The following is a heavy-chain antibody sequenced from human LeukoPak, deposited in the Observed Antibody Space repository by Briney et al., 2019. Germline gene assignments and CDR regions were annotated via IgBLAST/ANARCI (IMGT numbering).Heavy chain of an antibody. CDR2: IKEDGSEK. J-gene: IGHJ4*02. CDR3: AKDSAKKYDDY. D-gene: IGHD2/OR15-2a*01. CDR1: GFTFSSYW. Sequence: GGSLRLSCAASGFTFSSYWMSWVRQAPGKGLEWVANIKEDGSEKYYVDSAKGRFTISRDNAKNSLYLQMNSLRAEDTAVYYCAKDSAKKYDDYWGQGTLVTVSS. V-gene: IGHV3-7*03.